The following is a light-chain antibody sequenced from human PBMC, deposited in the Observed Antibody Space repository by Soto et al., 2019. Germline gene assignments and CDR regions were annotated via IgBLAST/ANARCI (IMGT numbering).Light chain of an antibody. CDR3: QQYGSSPPWP. CDR1: QSVSSCY. J-gene: IGKJ1*01. V-gene: IGKV3-20*01. CDR2: GAS. Sequence: EIVLTQSPGTLSFSPGERATLSCRASQSVSSCYLAWYQQKPGQAPRLLIYGASSRATGIPDRFSGSGSGTDFTLTISRLEPEDFAVYYCQQYGSSPPWPFGQGTKVEIK.